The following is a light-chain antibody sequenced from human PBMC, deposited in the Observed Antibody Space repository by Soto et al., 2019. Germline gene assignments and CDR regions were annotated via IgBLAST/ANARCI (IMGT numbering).Light chain of an antibody. V-gene: IGKV3-11*01. CDR3: QQYNDWTRT. Sequence: EIVLTQSPATLCLSPGERATLSCRASQSVSRNLAWYQQKPGQAPRLLIYDASNRATGIPARFSGSGSGTDFNLTISRLETEDFAVYYCQQYNDWTRTFGQGTKLDIK. J-gene: IGKJ1*01. CDR2: DAS. CDR1: QSVSRN.